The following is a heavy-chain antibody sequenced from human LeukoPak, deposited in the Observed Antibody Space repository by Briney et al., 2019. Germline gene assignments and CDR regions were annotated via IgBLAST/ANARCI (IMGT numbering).Heavy chain of an antibody. D-gene: IGHD2-21*01. CDR1: GFTFSSYW. CDR3: ARDLDTYVVLIAYDTFDI. J-gene: IGHJ3*02. Sequence: GGSLRLSCAASGFTFSSYWMSWVRQAPGKGLEWVANIKQDGSEKYYVDSVKGRFTISRDNAKNSLYLQMNSLRAEDTAVYYCARDLDTYVVLIAYDTFDIWGQGTMVTVSP. V-gene: IGHV3-7*01. CDR2: IKQDGSEK.